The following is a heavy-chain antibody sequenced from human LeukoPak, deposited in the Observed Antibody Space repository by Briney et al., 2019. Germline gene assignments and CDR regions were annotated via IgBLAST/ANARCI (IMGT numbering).Heavy chain of an antibody. CDR3: ARGRLPYYYGSGSYYNEGVPGDY. J-gene: IGHJ4*02. CDR2: INPSGGST. V-gene: IGHV1-46*01. D-gene: IGHD3-10*01. CDR1: GYTLTSYY. Sequence: ASVKLSCKASGYTLTSYYMHWVRQAPGQGLEWMGIINPSGGSTSYAQKFQGRVTMTRDTSTSTVYMELNSPRSEDTAVYYCARGRLPYYYGSGSYYNEGVPGDYWGQGTLVTVSS.